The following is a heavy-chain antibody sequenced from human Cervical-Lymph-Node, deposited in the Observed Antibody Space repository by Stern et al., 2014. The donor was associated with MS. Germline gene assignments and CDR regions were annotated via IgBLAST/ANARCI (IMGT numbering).Heavy chain of an antibody. Sequence: VQLEESGPGLVKPSQTLSLTCTVSGVSVMSGDYYWSWVRQPPGKGLEWIGYIYSSGSASYNPSLKSRVTISVDTSKNQFSLRLSSVTAADTALYYCANYNSWSGDFIGWIDPWGQGTLVTVSP. V-gene: IGHV4-30-4*01. D-gene: IGHD3-3*01. CDR1: GVSVMSGDYY. CDR3: ANYNSWSGDFIGWIDP. J-gene: IGHJ5*02. CDR2: IYSSGSA.